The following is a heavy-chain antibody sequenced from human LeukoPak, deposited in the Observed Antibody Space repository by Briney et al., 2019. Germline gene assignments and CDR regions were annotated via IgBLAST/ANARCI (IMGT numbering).Heavy chain of an antibody. Sequence: GALRLSCAASGFTFSSYGMHWVRQAPGKGLEWVAVISYDGSNKYYADSVKGRFTISRDNSKNTLYLQMNSLRAEDTAVYYCARAEDYCSGGSCYSVYLDYWGQGTLVTVSS. D-gene: IGHD2-15*01. J-gene: IGHJ4*02. CDR3: ARAEDYCSGGSCYSVYLDY. V-gene: IGHV3-30*03. CDR2: ISYDGSNK. CDR1: GFTFSSYG.